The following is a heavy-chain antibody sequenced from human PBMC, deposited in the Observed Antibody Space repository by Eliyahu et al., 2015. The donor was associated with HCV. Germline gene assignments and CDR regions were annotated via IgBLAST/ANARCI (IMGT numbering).Heavy chain of an antibody. CDR2: IYYSGXT. J-gene: IGHJ4*02. CDR1: GGSIXSSXYY. D-gene: IGHD2-2*01. CDR3: ALYCSSTSCPPPLDY. Sequence: QLQLQESGPGLVKPSETLSLXCTVSGGSIXSSXYYWGWXRQPPGKGLEWXGSIYYSGXTYYNPSLKXRVTISVDTSKNQFSLKLSSVTAADTAVYYXALYCSSTSCPPPLDYWGQGTLVTVSS. V-gene: IGHV4-39*01.